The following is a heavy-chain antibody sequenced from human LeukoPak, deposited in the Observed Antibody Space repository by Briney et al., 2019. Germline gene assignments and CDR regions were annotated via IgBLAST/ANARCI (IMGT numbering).Heavy chain of an antibody. CDR3: AKEGYYDSSGPDAFDI. J-gene: IGHJ3*02. V-gene: IGHV3-23*01. D-gene: IGHD3-22*01. CDR2: ISGSGGST. Sequence: PGGSLRLSCAASGFTFSSYAMSWVRQAPGKGLEWVSAISGSGGSTYYADSVKGRFTISRDNSKNTLYLQMNSLRAEDTAVYYCAKEGYYDSSGPDAFDIWGQGTMVTVSS. CDR1: GFTFSSYA.